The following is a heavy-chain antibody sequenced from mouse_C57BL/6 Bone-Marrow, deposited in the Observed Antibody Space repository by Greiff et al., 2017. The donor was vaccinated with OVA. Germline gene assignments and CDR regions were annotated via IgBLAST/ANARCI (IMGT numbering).Heavy chain of an antibody. Sequence: VQGVESGPELVKPGASVKISCKASGYAFSSSCMNWVKQRPGKGLEWIGRIYPGDGDTNYNGKFKGKATLTADKSSSTAYMQLSSLTSEDSAVYFCDRGAVPYAMDYWGQGTSVTVSS. CDR2: IYPGDGDT. V-gene: IGHV1-82*01. CDR3: DRGAVPYAMDY. J-gene: IGHJ4*01. CDR1: GYAFSSSC.